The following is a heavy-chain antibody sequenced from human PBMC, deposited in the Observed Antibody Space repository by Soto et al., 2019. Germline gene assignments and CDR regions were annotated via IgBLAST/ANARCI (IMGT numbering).Heavy chain of an antibody. J-gene: IGHJ4*02. D-gene: IGHD3-3*01. CDR2: ISYDGSNK. CDR1: GFTFSNYA. V-gene: IGHV3-30-3*01. Sequence: QVQLVESGGGVVQPGRSLRLSCAASGFTFSNYAIHWVRQAPGKGLEWVAVISYDGSNKCYADSVKGRFIISRDNSKNTLYLQMSSLRAEDTAVYYCARGGDFWSGIDYWGQGTLVTVSS. CDR3: ARGGDFWSGIDY.